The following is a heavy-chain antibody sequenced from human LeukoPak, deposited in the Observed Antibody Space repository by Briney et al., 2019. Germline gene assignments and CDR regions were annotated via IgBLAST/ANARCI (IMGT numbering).Heavy chain of an antibody. CDR2: IWYDGSNK. Sequence: HPGRSLRLSCAASGFTFSSYGMHWVRQAPGKGLEWVAVIWYDGSNKYYADSVKGRFTISRDNSKNTLYLQMNSLRAEDTAVYYCARACSLGGSCYSNWFDPWGQGTLVTVSS. CDR3: ARACSLGGSCYSNWFDP. V-gene: IGHV3-33*01. CDR1: GFTFSSYG. D-gene: IGHD2-15*01. J-gene: IGHJ5*02.